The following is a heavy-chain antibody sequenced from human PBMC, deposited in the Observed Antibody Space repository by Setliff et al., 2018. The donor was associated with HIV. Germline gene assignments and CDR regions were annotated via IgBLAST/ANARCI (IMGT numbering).Heavy chain of an antibody. D-gene: IGHD3-10*01. V-gene: IGHV3-30*07. CDR2: ISYDGSNK. J-gene: IGHJ4*02. CDR3: LQRGDDF. CDR1: GFTFSSYA. Sequence: GGSLRLFCAASGFTFSSYAMHWVRQAPGKGLEWVAVISYDGSNKYYADSVKGRLTISRDNTKNLLYLQMNKLSDEDTAMYYCLQRGDDFWGQGTPVTVSS.